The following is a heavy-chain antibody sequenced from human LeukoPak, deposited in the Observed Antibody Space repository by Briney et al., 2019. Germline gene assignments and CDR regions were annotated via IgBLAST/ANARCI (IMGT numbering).Heavy chain of an antibody. D-gene: IGHD6-19*01. Sequence: GGSLRLSCAASGFTFSSYWMHWVRQAPGKGLEWVSGINWNGGSTGYADSVKGRFTISRDNAKNSLYLQMNSLRAEDTALYYCARDSSSGWYYFDYWGQGTLVTVSS. J-gene: IGHJ4*02. CDR3: ARDSSSGWYYFDY. CDR2: INWNGGST. V-gene: IGHV3-20*04. CDR1: GFTFSSYW.